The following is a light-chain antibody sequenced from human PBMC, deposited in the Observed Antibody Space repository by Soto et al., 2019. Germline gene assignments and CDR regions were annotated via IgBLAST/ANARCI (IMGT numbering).Light chain of an antibody. V-gene: IGLV4-69*01. CDR3: QTGDTGIQV. Sequence: QPVLTQSPSASASLGASVKLTCTLSRGHSRYAIAWHQQQPKKGPRYLMKLNSDGSHSKGDGITDCFSGSSSGTERYLTISSLQSEDEADYYCQTGDTGIQVFGGGTKVTVL. CDR2: LNSDGSH. CDR1: RGHSRYA. J-gene: IGLJ2*01.